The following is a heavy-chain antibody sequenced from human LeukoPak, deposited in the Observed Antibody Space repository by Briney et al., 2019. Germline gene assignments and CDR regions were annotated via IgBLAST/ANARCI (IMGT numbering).Heavy chain of an antibody. CDR3: AKDRINMMVLGHDSGLDF. CDR2: VSYDGGHK. CDR1: GFSLNAHG. J-gene: IGHJ4*02. Sequence: GGSLRLSCVGSGFSLNAHGIHWVRQAPGEGLEWVAVVSYDGGHKYYADSVKGRFTISRATSSDTVSIQMNSLRVEETAIYYCAKDRINMMVLGHDSGLDFWGQGTLVTVSS. D-gene: IGHD3-22*01. V-gene: IGHV3-30*18.